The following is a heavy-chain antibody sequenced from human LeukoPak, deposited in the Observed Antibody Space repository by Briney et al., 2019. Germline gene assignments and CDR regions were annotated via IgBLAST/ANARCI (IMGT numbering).Heavy chain of an antibody. CDR3: ARDLTLGYCSGGACPNGNY. CDR1: GFTFSSYW. J-gene: IGHJ4*02. Sequence: PGGSLRLSCAASGFTFSSYWMHWVRQAPGKGLEWVSIIYMDGSTYYADSVKGRFTISRDNSKNIVYLQMNSLRAEDAAVYYCARDLTLGYCSGGACPNGNYWGQGTLVTVSS. CDR2: IYMDGST. D-gene: IGHD2-15*01. V-gene: IGHV3-53*01.